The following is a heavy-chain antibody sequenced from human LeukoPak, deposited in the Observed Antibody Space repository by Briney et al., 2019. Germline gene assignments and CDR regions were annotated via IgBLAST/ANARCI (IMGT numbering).Heavy chain of an antibody. CDR3: ARRGASSSEEY. J-gene: IGHJ4*02. Sequence: GSLRLSCAASGFTFSDYYMSWIRQPPGKGLEWIGSIYYSGSTYYNPSLESRVTISVDTSKNQFSLKVSSVTAADTAVYYCARRGASSSEEYWGQGTLVIVSS. V-gene: IGHV4-39*01. CDR1: GFTFSDYY. D-gene: IGHD6-6*01. CDR2: IYYSGST.